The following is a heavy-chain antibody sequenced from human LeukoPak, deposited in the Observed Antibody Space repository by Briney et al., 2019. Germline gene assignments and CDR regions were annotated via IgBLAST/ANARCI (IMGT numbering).Heavy chain of an antibody. CDR2: ISGSGGST. D-gene: IGHD5-24*01. CDR3: AXDCXRWLQSCLDY. V-gene: IGHV3-23*01. Sequence: GGSLRLSCAASGFTFSSYAMSWVRQAPGKGLEWVSAISGSGGSTYYADSVKGRFTISRDNSKNTLYLQMNSLRAEDTAVYYCAXDCXRWLQSCLDYWGQGTLVTVSS. J-gene: IGHJ4*02. CDR1: GFTFSSYA.